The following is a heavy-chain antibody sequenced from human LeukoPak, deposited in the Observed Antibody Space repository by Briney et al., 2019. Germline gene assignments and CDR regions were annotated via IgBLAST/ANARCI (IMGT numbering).Heavy chain of an antibody. V-gene: IGHV1-69*13. CDR1: GGTFSSYG. CDR3: AGVGATTSTEFDP. CDR2: IIPIFGTA. Sequence: SVKVPCKSSGGTFSSYGISWVRQAPGQGLEWMGGIIPIFGTANYAQKFQGKVTITADVSTRTAYMELSSLKSEDTAVYYCAGVGATTSTEFDPWGQGTLVTVSS. D-gene: IGHD1-26*01. J-gene: IGHJ5*02.